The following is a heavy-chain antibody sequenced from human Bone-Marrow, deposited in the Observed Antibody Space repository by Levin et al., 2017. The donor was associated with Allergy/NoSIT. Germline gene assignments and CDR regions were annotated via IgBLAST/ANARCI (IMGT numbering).Heavy chain of an antibody. J-gene: IGHJ5*02. Sequence: PGGSLRLSCAASGFTFSSYAMSWVRQAPGKGLEWVSAISGSGGSTYYADSVKGRFTISRDNSKNTRYLQMNSLRAEDTAVYYCAKAPVVAATLAWFDPWGQGTLVTVSS. CDR2: ISGSGGST. V-gene: IGHV3-23*01. CDR1: GFTFSSYA. D-gene: IGHD2-15*01. CDR3: AKAPVVAATLAWFDP.